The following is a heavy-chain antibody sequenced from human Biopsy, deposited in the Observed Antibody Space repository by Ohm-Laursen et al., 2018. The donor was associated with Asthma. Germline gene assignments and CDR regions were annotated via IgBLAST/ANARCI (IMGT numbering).Heavy chain of an antibody. CDR1: GYTLTDLS. Sequence: VASVKVSCKIFGYTLTDLSMHWVRQAPGQGLEWMGGHDHEEGGTVNAWRFQGRVTMTEDTSTDTAYMELSSLSSDDTAVYYCASDFPKDYVRYNFQFWGQGTLVTVSS. CDR2: HDHEEGGT. CDR3: ASDFPKDYVRYNFQF. D-gene: IGHD1-1*01. J-gene: IGHJ4*02. V-gene: IGHV1-24*01.